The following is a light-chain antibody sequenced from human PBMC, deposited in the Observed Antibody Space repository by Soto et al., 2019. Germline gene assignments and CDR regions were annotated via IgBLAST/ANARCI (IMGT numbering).Light chain of an antibody. CDR3: QLYSGSPWT. J-gene: IGKJ1*01. V-gene: IGKV3-20*01. CDR2: GVS. Sequence: EIVLTQSPGTLSLSPGERATLSCRASQSINNKYLAWYQQEPGQTPRLLIHGVSIRATGIPDRFSGSGSGTDFTLTISRLEPEDFAVDYCQLYSGSPWTCGQGTKVDIK. CDR1: QSINNKY.